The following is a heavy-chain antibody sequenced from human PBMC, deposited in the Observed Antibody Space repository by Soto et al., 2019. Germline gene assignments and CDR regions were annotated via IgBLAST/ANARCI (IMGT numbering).Heavy chain of an antibody. J-gene: IGHJ4*02. CDR1: GGTFSSYA. CDR3: ARDIGGYCSGGSCYSDY. V-gene: IGHV1-69*01. Sequence: QVQLVQSGAEVKKPGSSVKVSCKASGGTFSSYAISWVRQAPGQGLEWMGGIIPIFGTANYAQKFQGRVTITADESTNTAYMELSSLRSEDTAVYYCARDIGGYCSGGSCYSDYWGQGTLVTVSS. CDR2: IIPIFGTA. D-gene: IGHD2-15*01.